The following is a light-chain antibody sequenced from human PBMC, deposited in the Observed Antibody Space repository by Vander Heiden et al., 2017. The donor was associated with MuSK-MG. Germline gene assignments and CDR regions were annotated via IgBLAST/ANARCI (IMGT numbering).Light chain of an antibody. Sequence: SALTPPPSASGSPGPSVTCPCTGTSTDVGGYNDVPWDQQDPGKAPKLMIYEFIKRPSGVPDRFSGSKSGNTASLTVAGLQAEDEADYYCSSYAGSNSFVVFGGGTKLTVL. CDR3: SSYAGSNSFVV. V-gene: IGLV2-8*01. CDR2: EFI. CDR1: STDVGGYND. J-gene: IGLJ2*01.